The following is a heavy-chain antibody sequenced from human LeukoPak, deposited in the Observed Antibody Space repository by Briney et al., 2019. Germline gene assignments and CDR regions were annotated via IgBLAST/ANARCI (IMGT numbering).Heavy chain of an antibody. V-gene: IGHV3-21*01. J-gene: IGHJ4*02. D-gene: IGHD4-17*01. CDR3: AREVYGDFSFDY. Sequence: PGGSLRLSCAASGFTFSSYTMNWVRQAPGKGLKWVSSISSSSSYTYYADSVKGRFTISRDNAKNSLYLQMNSLRADDTAVDYWAREVYGDFSFDYWGQGTLVTVSS. CDR2: ISSSSSYT. CDR1: GFTFSSYT.